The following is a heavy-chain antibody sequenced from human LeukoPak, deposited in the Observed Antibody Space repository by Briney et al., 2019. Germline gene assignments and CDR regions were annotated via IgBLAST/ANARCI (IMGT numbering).Heavy chain of an antibody. CDR3: AREVSGNYVWGYFDY. CDR1: GFTFSSYA. J-gene: IGHJ4*02. CDR2: IYSGGST. D-gene: IGHD3-16*01. Sequence: GGSLRLSCAASGFTFSSYAMSWVRQAPGKGLEWVSVIYSGGSTYYADSVKGRFTISRDNSKNTLYLQMNSLRAEDTAVYYCAREVSGNYVWGYFDYWGQGTLVTVSS. V-gene: IGHV3-66*01.